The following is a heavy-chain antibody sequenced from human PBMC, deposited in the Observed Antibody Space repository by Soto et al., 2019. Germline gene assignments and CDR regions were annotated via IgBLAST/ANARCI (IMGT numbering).Heavy chain of an antibody. CDR2: IIDSGGAT. J-gene: IGHJ4*02. CDR1: GFTFSTYT. CDR3: AGGAAGTNGLLDY. Sequence: EVQLLESGGGLLQPGGSLRLSCAASGFTFSTYTMNWVRQAPGKGLEWVSGIIDSGGATYYPDSVRGRFTIFRDSSKSSLYVQVISLRAEDTAAYYCAGGAAGTNGLLDYWGQGTLVTVSS. V-gene: IGHV3-23*01. D-gene: IGHD2-8*01.